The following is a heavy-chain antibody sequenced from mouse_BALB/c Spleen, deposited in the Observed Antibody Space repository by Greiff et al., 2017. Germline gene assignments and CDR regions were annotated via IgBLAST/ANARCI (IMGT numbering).Heavy chain of an antibody. D-gene: IGHD3-2*02. CDR1: GYTFTSYT. CDR2: INPSSGYT. J-gene: IGHJ3*01. CDR3: ARLLLRGAY. V-gene: IGHV1-4*02. Sequence: QVQLQQSAAELARPGASVKMSCKASGYTFTSYTMHWVKQRPGQGLEWIGYINPSSGYTEYNQKFKDKTTLTADKSSSTAYMQLSSLTSEDSAVYYCARLLLRGAYWGQGTLVTVSA.